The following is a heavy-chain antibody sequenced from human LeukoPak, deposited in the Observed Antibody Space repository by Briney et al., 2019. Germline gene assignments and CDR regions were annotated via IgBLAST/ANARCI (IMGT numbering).Heavy chain of an antibody. V-gene: IGHV3-48*04. CDR1: GFTFSSYS. Sequence: PGGSLRLSCAASGFTFSSYSMNWVRQAPGKGLEWVSYISSSSSTIFYADSVKGRFTISRDNAKNSLYLQMNSLRAEDTAVYYCASLIAAAVGGWGQGTLVTVSS. J-gene: IGHJ4*02. D-gene: IGHD6-13*01. CDR3: ASLIAAAVGG. CDR2: ISSSSSTI.